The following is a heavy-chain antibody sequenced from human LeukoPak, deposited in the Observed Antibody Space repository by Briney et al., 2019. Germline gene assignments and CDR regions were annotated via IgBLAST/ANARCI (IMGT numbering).Heavy chain of an antibody. D-gene: IGHD4-17*01. Sequence: SDTLSLTCAVYGGSFSGCYWSWIRQPPGKGLEWIGEINHSGSTNYHPSLKRRVTISVDTSKNQFSLKLSSVTAADTAVYYCASLNYGDYDPKYFDYWGQGTLVTVSS. CDR1: GGSFSGCY. J-gene: IGHJ4*02. CDR3: ASLNYGDYDPKYFDY. V-gene: IGHV4-34*01. CDR2: INHSGST.